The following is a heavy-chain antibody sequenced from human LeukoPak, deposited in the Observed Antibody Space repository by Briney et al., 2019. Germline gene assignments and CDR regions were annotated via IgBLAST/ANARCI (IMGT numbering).Heavy chain of an antibody. D-gene: IGHD3-22*01. V-gene: IGHV3-53*01. CDR3: ARALYDSSGYYYVGQYGY. CDR1: GFTVSSNY. Sequence: GGSLRLSCAASGFTVSSNYMSWVRQAPGKGLEWVSVIYSGGSTYYADSVKGRFTISRDNSKNTLYLQMNSLRAEDTAVYYCARALYDSSGYYYVGQYGYWGQGTLVTVSS. CDR2: IYSGGST. J-gene: IGHJ4*02.